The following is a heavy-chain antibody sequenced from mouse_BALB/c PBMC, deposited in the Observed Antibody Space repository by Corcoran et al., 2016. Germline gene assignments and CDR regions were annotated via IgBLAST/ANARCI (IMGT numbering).Heavy chain of an antibody. D-gene: IGHD3-1*01. J-gene: IGHJ2*01. CDR2: ISCYNGAT. Sequence: LVKTGASVKISCTASGYSFTGYDWHWVKQSHGKSLEWSGYISCYNGATSYNQKFKGKATLTVNTSSSTPYMQFNSLTSEDSAVYYCASSALATYYFDYWGQGTTLTVSS. CDR3: ASSALATYYFDY. V-gene: IGHV1S34*01. CDR1: GYSFTGYD.